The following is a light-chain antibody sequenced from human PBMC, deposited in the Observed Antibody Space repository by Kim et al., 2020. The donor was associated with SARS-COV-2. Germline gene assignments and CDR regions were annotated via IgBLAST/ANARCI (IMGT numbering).Light chain of an antibody. Sequence: GHSVTISCTGASSHSAFFNYVSWYQQHPGKAPKVIMSEVSKRPSGVPDRFSGSKSGNTASLTVSGLQAEDEADYYCSSYADNNNFVFGGGTQLTVL. J-gene: IGLJ3*02. CDR2: EVS. CDR1: SSHSAFFNY. CDR3: SSYADNNNFV. V-gene: IGLV2-8*01.